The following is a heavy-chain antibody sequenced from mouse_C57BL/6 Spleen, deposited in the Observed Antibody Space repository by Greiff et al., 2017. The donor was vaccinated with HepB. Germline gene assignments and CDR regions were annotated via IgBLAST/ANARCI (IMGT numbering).Heavy chain of an antibody. CDR3: ASYDYDRYFDV. D-gene: IGHD2-4*01. J-gene: IGHJ1*03. Sequence: EVKLMESGGDLVKPGGSLKLSCAASGFTFSSYGMSWVRQTPDKRLEWVATISSGGSYTYYPDSVKGRFTISRDNAKNTLYLQMSSLKSEDTAMYYCASYDYDRYFDVWGTGTTVTVSS. CDR1: GFTFSSYG. V-gene: IGHV5-6*01. CDR2: ISSGGSYT.